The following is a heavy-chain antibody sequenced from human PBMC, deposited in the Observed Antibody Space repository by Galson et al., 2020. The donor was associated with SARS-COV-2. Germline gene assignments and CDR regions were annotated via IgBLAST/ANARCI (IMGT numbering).Heavy chain of an antibody. Sequence: GGSLRLSCAGSGFTFSDYEMNWVRHSPGKGLEWVSYISSSGTNIYYADSVKGRFTISRANAKNSLYLQMTSLRAEDTAIYYCASPYLAAASFFGAFDIWGPGTMVTVSS. CDR3: ASPYLAAASFFGAFDI. CDR1: GFTFSDYE. CDR2: ISSSGTNI. D-gene: IGHD6-13*01. V-gene: IGHV3-48*03. J-gene: IGHJ3*02.